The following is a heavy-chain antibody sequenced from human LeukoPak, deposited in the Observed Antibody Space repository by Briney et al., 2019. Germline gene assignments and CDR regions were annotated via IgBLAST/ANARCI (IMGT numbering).Heavy chain of an antibody. CDR2: ISASGGRT. Sequence: GGSLRLSCAASGFTFSTYDMSWVRQAPGKGLEWVSAISASGGRTNYADSVRGRFTISRDNSKNTLYLQLNSLRAEDTAVYYCAGYYDFWSGLRRHYYYGMDVWGQGTTVTVSS. CDR3: AGYYDFWSGLRRHYYYGMDV. D-gene: IGHD3-3*01. V-gene: IGHV3-23*01. J-gene: IGHJ6*02. CDR1: GFTFSTYD.